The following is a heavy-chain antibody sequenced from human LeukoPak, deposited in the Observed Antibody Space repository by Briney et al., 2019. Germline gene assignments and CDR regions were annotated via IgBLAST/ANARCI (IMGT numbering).Heavy chain of an antibody. CDR1: GGSNSSGGYY. J-gene: IGHJ4*02. CDR3: ARDHPGVVITKVPFL. Sequence: SETLSLTCTASGGSNSSGGYYWSWIRQHPGKGLEWIGYIYYSGSTYYNPSLKSRFTISVDTSKNQFSLKLSSVTAADTAVYYCARDHPGVVITKVPFLWGQGTLVTVSS. CDR2: IYYSGST. V-gene: IGHV4-31*03. D-gene: IGHD3-22*01.